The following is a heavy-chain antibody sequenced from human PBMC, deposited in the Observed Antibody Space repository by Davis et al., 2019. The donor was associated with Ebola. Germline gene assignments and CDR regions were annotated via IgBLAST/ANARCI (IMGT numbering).Heavy chain of an antibody. D-gene: IGHD3-22*01. Sequence: MPGGSLRLSCTVSGGSISSYYWSWIRQPPGKGLEWIGYIYYSGSTNYNPSLKSRVTISVDTSKNQFSLKLSSVTAADTAVYYCARVSSGYPYFDYWGQGTLVTVSS. CDR3: ARVSSGYPYFDY. CDR1: GGSISSYY. CDR2: IYYSGST. V-gene: IGHV4-59*12. J-gene: IGHJ4*02.